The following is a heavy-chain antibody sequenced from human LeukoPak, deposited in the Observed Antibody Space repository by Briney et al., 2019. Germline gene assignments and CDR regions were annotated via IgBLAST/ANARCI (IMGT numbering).Heavy chain of an antibody. CDR3: ARELRTFDS. V-gene: IGHV3-11*04. CDR2: ISRNGGAV. CDR1: GFTFNQHS. Sequence: GGSLRLSCAASGFTFNQHSMSWIRQAPGQGLEWLSYISRNGGAVHYADSVEGRFTISRDNAQNSLYLHMTSLRAEDTAVYYCARELRTFDSWGQGTLVTVSS. D-gene: IGHD3-16*01. J-gene: IGHJ4*02.